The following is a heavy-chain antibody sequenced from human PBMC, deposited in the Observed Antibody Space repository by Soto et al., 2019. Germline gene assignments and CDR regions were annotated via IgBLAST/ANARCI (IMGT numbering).Heavy chain of an antibody. CDR3: ATGPREQHYDFWSGYYRKGYYYYYCGMDV. V-gene: IGHV1-24*01. J-gene: IGHJ6*02. Sequence: APVKVSCKVSGYTLTELSMHWVRPAPGKRLEWMGGFDPEDVETIYAQKFQGRVTMTEDTSTDTAYMELSSLRSEDTAVYYCATGPREQHYDFWSGYYRKGYYYYYCGMDVWGQGTTVTVSS. CDR1: GYTLTELS. CDR2: FDPEDVET. D-gene: IGHD3-3*01.